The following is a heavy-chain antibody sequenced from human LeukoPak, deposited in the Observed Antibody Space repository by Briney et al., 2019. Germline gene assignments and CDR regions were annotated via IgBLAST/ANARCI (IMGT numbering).Heavy chain of an antibody. V-gene: IGHV4-34*01. Sequence: SETLSLTCTVSGGSISSYYWSWIRRPPGKGLEWIGEINHSGSTNYNPSLKSRVTISVDTSKNQFSLKLSSVTAADTAVYYCARGLSVLDPWGQGTLVTVSS. J-gene: IGHJ5*02. D-gene: IGHD3-3*01. CDR1: GGSISSYY. CDR2: INHSGST. CDR3: ARGLSVLDP.